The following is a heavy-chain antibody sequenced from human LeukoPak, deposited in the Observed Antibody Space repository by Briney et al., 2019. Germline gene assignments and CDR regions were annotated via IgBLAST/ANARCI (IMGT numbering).Heavy chain of an antibody. V-gene: IGHV3-30-3*01. CDR2: ISYDGSNK. J-gene: IGHJ4*02. D-gene: IGHD6-19*01. CDR3: ARDLEVAVAAPGIGFDY. CDR1: GFTFSSYA. Sequence: GGSLRLSCAASGFTFSSYAMHWVRQAPGKGLEWVAVISYDGSNKYYADSVKGRSTTSRDNSKNTLYLQMNSLRAEDTAVYYCARDLEVAVAAPGIGFDYWGQGTLVTVSS.